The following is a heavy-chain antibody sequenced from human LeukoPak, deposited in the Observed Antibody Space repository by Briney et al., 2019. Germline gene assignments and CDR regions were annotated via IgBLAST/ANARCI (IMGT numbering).Heavy chain of an antibody. Sequence: ASVKVSCKASGGTFSSYAISWVRQAPGQGLEWMGGIIPIFGTANYAQKFQGRVTITADESTSTAYMELSSLRSEDTAVYYCARDRTSSLYHDSTKGAFDIWGQGTMVTVSS. V-gene: IGHV1-69*13. CDR1: GGTFSSYA. J-gene: IGHJ3*02. D-gene: IGHD3-22*01. CDR3: ARDRTSSLYHDSTKGAFDI. CDR2: IIPIFGTA.